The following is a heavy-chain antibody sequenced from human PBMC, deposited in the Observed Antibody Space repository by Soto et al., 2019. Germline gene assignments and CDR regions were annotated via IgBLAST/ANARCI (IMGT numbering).Heavy chain of an antibody. CDR2: IYYSGST. CDR3: ARGAEYSGYYFDY. V-gene: IGHV4-59*11. Sequence: KPSETLSLTCTVSGASTSNHYWSWVRQPPGKGLEWIGYIYYSGSTNYNPSLKSRLTMSLDTSKNQFSLILNSVTAADTAVYYCARGAEYSGYYFDYWAQGTLVTVSS. CDR1: GASTSNHY. J-gene: IGHJ4*02. D-gene: IGHD5-12*01.